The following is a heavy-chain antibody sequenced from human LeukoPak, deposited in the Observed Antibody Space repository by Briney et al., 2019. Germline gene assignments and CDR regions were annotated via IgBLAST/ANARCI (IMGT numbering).Heavy chain of an antibody. CDR1: GYTFTGYY. J-gene: IGHJ4*02. CDR2: INPNSGGT. CDR3: ARDPRIAVAGKYFDY. Sequence: APVKVSCKASGYTFTGYYMHWVRQAPGQGLGWMGRINPNSGGTNYAQKFQGRVTMTRDTSISTAYMELSRLRSDDTAVYYCARDPRIAVAGKYFDYWGQGTLVTVSS. V-gene: IGHV1-2*06. D-gene: IGHD6-19*01.